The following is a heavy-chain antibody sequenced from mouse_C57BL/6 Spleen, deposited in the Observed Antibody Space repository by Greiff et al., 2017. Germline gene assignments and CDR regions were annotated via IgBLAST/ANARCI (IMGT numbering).Heavy chain of an antibody. V-gene: IGHV14-4*01. CDR1: GFNIKDDY. CDR2: IDPENGDT. J-gene: IGHJ1*03. Sequence: EVQLQQSGAELVRPGASVKLSCTASGFNIKDDYMHWVKQRPEQGLEWIGWIDPENGDTEYASKFQGKAPITADTSSNTAYLQLSSLTSEDTAVYYCTSLRYFDVWGTGTTVTVSS. CDR3: TSLRYFDV.